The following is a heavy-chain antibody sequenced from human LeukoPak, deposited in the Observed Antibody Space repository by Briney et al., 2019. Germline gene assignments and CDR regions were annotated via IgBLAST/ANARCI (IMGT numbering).Heavy chain of an antibody. V-gene: IGHV4-30-2*01. D-gene: IGHD6-19*01. J-gene: IGHJ4*02. Sequence: SETLSLTCAVSGGSISSGGYSWSWIRQPPGKGLEWIGYIYHSGSTYYNPSLKSRVTISVDRSKNQFSLKLSSVTAADTAVYYCARVYGSSYYFDYWGQGTLVTVSS. CDR2: IYHSGST. CDR1: GGSISSGGYS. CDR3: ARVYGSSYYFDY.